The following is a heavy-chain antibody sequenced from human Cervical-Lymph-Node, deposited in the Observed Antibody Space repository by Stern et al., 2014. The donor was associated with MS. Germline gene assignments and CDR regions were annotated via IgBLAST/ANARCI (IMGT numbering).Heavy chain of an antibody. Sequence: QLQLQESGPGLVKPSETLSLTCTVSGGSISTSNYYWGWVRQPPGKGLEWIGSIYYNGSTYYNPALKSRVTISVDTSKTHFSLRLNSVTAADTALYFCAGSPLIVVVIAAIDWGQGTLVTVSS. J-gene: IGHJ4*02. CDR1: GGSISTSNYY. CDR3: AGSPLIVVVIAAID. V-gene: IGHV4-39*01. CDR2: IYYNGST. D-gene: IGHD2-21*01.